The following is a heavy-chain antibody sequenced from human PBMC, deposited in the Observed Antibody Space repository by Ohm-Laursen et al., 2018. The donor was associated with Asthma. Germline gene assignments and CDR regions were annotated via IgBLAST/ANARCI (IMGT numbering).Heavy chain of an antibody. Sequence: SLRLSCAASGFTFSSYAMSWVRQAPGKGLEFVSSISSGSSYIYYADSVKGRFTISRDNSKNTLYLQMNSLRAEDTAVYYCARELGIVVVTAGLDYWGQGTLVTVSS. CDR1: GFTFSSYA. CDR2: ISSGSSYI. CDR3: ARELGIVVVTAGLDY. V-gene: IGHV3-21*01. D-gene: IGHD2-21*02. J-gene: IGHJ4*02.